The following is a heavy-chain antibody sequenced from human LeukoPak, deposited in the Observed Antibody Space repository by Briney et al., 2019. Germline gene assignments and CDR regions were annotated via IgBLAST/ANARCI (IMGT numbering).Heavy chain of an antibody. CDR2: IKKDGSEK. CDR1: GFTFSSHW. J-gene: IGHJ6*03. Sequence: GGSLRLSCAASGFTFSSHWMSWVRQAPGKGLEGVANIKKDGSEKYYVDSVKGRFTISRDNAKNSLYLQMNSLRAEDTAVYYCARAAVAGNRYYYYYMDVWGKGTTVTVSS. V-gene: IGHV3-7*01. D-gene: IGHD6-19*01. CDR3: ARAAVAGNRYYYYYMDV.